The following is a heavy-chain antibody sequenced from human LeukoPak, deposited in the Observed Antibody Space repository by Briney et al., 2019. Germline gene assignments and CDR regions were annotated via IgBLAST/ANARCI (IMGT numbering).Heavy chain of an antibody. J-gene: IGHJ3*02. V-gene: IGHV3-15*01. CDR1: GFTFNNAW. D-gene: IGHD2-2*01. CDR2: IKSKTDGGTT. CDR3: TTDGGVFGYCSSTSCPEGDAFDI. Sequence: PGGSLRLSCAASGFTFNNAWMNWVRQAPGKGLEWVGRIKSKTDGGTTDYAAPVKGRFTISRDDSKNTLYLQMNSLKTEDTAVYYCTTDGGVFGYCSSTSCPEGDAFDIWGQGTMVTVSS.